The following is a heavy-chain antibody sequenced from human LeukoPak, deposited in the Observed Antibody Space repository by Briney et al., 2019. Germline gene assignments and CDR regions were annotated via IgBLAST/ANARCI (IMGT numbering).Heavy chain of an antibody. CDR2: INPNSGGT. CDR3: ARAGRVGQMVYASF. CDR1: GYTFTGYY. D-gene: IGHD2-8*01. J-gene: IGHJ4*02. V-gene: IGHV1-2*02. Sequence: ASVKVSCKASGYTFTGYYMHWVRQAPGQGLEWMGWINPNSGGTNYAQKFQGRVTMTRDTSISTAYMELSRLRSDDTAMYYCARAGRVGQMVYASFWGQGTLVTVSS.